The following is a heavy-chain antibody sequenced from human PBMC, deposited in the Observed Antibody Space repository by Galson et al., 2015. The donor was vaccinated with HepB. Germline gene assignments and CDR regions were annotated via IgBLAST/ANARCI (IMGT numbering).Heavy chain of an antibody. V-gene: IGHV1-18*04. D-gene: IGHD6-13*01. J-gene: IGHJ6*02. Sequence: SVKVSCKASGYTFTSYGISWVRQAPGQGLEWMGWISAYNGNTNYAQKLQGRVTMTTDTSTSTAYMELRSLRSDDTAVYYCARDGPYSSSWYPPSYYYYGMDVWGQGTTVTVSS. CDR1: GYTFTSYG. CDR2: ISAYNGNT. CDR3: ARDGPYSSSWYPPSYYYYGMDV.